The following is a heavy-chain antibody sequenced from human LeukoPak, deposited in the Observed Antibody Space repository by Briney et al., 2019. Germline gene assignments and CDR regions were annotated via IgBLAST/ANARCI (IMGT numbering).Heavy chain of an antibody. J-gene: IGHJ4*02. CDR3: ARGNWNQESLDY. V-gene: IGHV1-69*05. D-gene: IGHD1-1*01. Sequence: ASVKVSCKASGGTFSSYAMSWVRQAPGQGLEWMGGIIPIFGTANYAQKFQGRVTITTDESTSTAYMELSSLRSEDTAVYYCARGNWNQESLDYWGQGTLVTVSS. CDR1: GGTFSSYA. CDR2: IIPIFGTA.